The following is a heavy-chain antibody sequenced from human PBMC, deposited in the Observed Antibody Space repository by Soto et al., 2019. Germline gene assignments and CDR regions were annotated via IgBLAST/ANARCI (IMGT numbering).Heavy chain of an antibody. J-gene: IGHJ4*02. V-gene: IGHV3-74*01. CDR3: TRGGLEPFDF. D-gene: IGHD1-1*01. Sequence: PGGSLRLSCAASGFTFGKYWMHWVRQAPGKGLVWVSRINDYATTINYADSVKGRFTISRDNAKNTLYLPMNSLKVEDTAVYYSTRGGLEPFDFWGQGALVTVSS. CDR2: INDYATTI. CDR1: GFTFGKYW.